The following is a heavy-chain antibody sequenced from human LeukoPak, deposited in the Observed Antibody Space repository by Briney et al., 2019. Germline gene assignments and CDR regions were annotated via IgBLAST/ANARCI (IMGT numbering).Heavy chain of an antibody. CDR1: GGSISSYY. V-gene: IGHV4-59*01. J-gene: IGHJ5*02. CDR3: ARETIYATNWFDP. CDR2: IYYSGST. D-gene: IGHD3-16*01. Sequence: SETLSLTCTVSGGSISSYYWSWIRQPPGKGLEWIGYIYYSGSTNYNPSLKGRVTISVDTSKNQFSLKLSPVTAADTAVYYCARETIYATNWFDPWGQGTLVTVSS.